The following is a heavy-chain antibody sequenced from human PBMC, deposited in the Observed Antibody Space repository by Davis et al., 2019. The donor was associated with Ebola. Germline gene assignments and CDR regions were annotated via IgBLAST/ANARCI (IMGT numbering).Heavy chain of an antibody. V-gene: IGHV3-48*03. CDR2: ISSSGSTI. D-gene: IGHD2-2*01. CDR3: ARPPGVVLSYYGMDV. J-gene: IGHJ6*02. Sequence: GGSLRLSCAASGFTFSSYEMNWVRQAPGKGLEWVSYISSSGSTIYYADSVKGRFTISRDNAKNSLYLQMNSLRAEYTAVYYCARPPGVVLSYYGMDVWGQGTTVTVSS. CDR1: GFTFSSYE.